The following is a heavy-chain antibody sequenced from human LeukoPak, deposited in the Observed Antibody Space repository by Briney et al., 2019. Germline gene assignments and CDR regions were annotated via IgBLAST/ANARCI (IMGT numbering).Heavy chain of an antibody. CDR3: ARVAESGPNYYDSSGYPDY. CDR1: GGSISSYY. D-gene: IGHD3-22*01. CDR2: IYYSGST. J-gene: IGHJ4*02. V-gene: IGHV4-59*01. Sequence: SETLSLTCTVSGGSISSYYWSWIRQPPGKGLEWIGYIYYSGSTNYNPSLKSRVTISVDTSKNQFSLKLSSVTAADTAVYDCARVAESGPNYYDSSGYPDYWGQGTLVTVSS.